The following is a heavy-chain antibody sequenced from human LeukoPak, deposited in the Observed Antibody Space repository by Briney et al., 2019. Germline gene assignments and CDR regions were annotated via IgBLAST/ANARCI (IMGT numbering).Heavy chain of an antibody. D-gene: IGHD2-15*01. CDR3: ARRAGEYSHPYDY. V-gene: IGHV3-53*01. J-gene: IGHJ4*02. CDR1: GFTVSSNS. CDR2: IYSGGNT. Sequence: GGSLRLSCTVSGFTVSSNSWSWVRQAPGKGLEWVSFIYSGGNTHYSDSVKGRFTIPRDNSKNTLYLQMNSLRAEDTAIYYCARRAGEYSHPYDYWGQGTLVTVSS.